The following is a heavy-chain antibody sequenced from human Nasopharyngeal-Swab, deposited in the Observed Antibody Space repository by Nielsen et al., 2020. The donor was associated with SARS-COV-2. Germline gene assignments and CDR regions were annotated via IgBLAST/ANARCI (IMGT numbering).Heavy chain of an antibody. J-gene: IGHJ2*01. CDR2: IYYSGST. V-gene: IGHV4-59*01. Sequence: SETLSLTCTVSGGSISSYYRSWIRQPPGKGLEWIGYIYYSGSTNYNPSLKSRVTISVDTSKNQFSLKLSSVTAADTAVYYCARIAVAALNDWYFDLWGRGTLVTVSS. D-gene: IGHD6-19*01. CDR3: ARIAVAALNDWYFDL. CDR1: GGSISSYY.